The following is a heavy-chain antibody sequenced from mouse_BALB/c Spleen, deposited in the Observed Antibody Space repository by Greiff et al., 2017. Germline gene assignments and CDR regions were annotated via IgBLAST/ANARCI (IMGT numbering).Heavy chain of an antibody. CDR1: GDSITSGY. D-gene: IGHD2-4*01. V-gene: IGHV3-8*02. Sequence: EVKLVESGPSLVKPSQTLSLTCSVTGDSITSGYWNWIRKFPGNKLEYMGYISYSGSTYYNPSLKSRISITRDTSKNQYYLQLNSVTTEDTATYYCARSMITNYAMDYWGQGTSVTVSS. J-gene: IGHJ4*01. CDR2: ISYSGST. CDR3: ARSMITNYAMDY.